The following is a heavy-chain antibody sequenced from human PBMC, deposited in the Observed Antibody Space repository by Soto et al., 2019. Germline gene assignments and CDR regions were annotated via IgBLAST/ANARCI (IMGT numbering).Heavy chain of an antibody. CDR3: ASVETQRYYYGMDV. D-gene: IGHD2-15*01. CDR1: GGTFSSYA. CDR2: IIPIFGTA. V-gene: IGHV1-69*12. J-gene: IGHJ6*02. Sequence: QVQLVQSGAEVKKPGSSVKVSCKASGGTFSSYAISWVRQAPGQGLEWVGGIIPIFGTADYAKKFQGRVTITADESTSTADMELSSRRSEDTAVYYCASVETQRYYYGMDVWGQGTTVTVSS.